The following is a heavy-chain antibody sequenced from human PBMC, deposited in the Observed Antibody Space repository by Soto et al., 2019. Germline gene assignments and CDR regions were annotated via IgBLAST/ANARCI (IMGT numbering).Heavy chain of an antibody. V-gene: IGHV1-18*01. Sequence: QIQLVQSGAEVKKPGASVKVSCKASGYTFNIYGINWVRQAPGQGLEWMGWISAFNGKTNYAQNVQGRVTMTTDTSTSTAYVELRSVRSDDTAVYYCARDRVPKSSGFFPFDYWGHGTLVTVSS. D-gene: IGHD3-22*01. CDR3: ARDRVPKSSGFFPFDY. CDR2: ISAFNGKT. CDR1: GYTFNIYG. J-gene: IGHJ4*01.